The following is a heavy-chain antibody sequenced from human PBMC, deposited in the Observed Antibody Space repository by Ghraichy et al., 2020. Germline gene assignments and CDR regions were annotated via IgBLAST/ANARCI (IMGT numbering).Heavy chain of an antibody. V-gene: IGHV3-43*01. CDR3: AKDLGMLLSAPLNMGFDY. CDR1: GFTFDDYT. J-gene: IGHJ4*02. CDR2: ISWDGGST. Sequence: GGSLRLSCAASGFTFDDYTMHWVRQAPGKGLEWVSLISWDGGSTYYADSVKGRFTISRDNSKNSLYLQMNSLRTEDTALYYCAKDLGMLLSAPLNMGFDYWGQGTLVTVSS. D-gene: IGHD2-21*01.